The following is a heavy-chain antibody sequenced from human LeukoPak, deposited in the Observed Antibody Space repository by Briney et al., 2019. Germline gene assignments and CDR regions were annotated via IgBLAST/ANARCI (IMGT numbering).Heavy chain of an antibody. CDR3: ARGRYCSADICSGGDAFDI. CDR1: GGSINNYY. J-gene: IGHJ3*02. D-gene: IGHD2-15*01. CDR2: IHTRGST. V-gene: IGHV4-4*07. Sequence: SETLSLTCTVSGGSINNYYWSWIRQPAGKGLEWIGRIHTRGSTNYNPSLKSRVTMSGDTSKNQCSLKLSSVTAADTAVYYCARGRYCSADICSGGDAFDIWGQGTMVSVSS.